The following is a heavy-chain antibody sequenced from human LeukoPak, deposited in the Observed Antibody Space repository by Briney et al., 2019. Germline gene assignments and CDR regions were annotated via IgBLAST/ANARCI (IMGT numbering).Heavy chain of an antibody. V-gene: IGHV1-2*02. J-gene: IGHJ5*02. D-gene: IGHD3-10*01. CDR1: GYTFTGYY. CDR2: INPNSGGT. Sequence: ASVKVSCKASGYTFTGYYMHWVRQAPGQGLEWMGWINPNSGGTNYAQKFQGRVTMTRDTSISTAYMELSRLRSDDKAVYYCARGGHRYYGSGILQDYNWFDPWGQGTLVTVSS. CDR3: ARGGHRYYGSGILQDYNWFDP.